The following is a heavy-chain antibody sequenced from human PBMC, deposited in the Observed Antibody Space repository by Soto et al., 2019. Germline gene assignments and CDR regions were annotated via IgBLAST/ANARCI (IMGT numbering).Heavy chain of an antibody. CDR1: GYIFSSHG. CDR3: AREAFDADYIDF. J-gene: IGHJ4*02. V-gene: IGHV1-18*01. Sequence: QVHLVQSGAEVKKPGASVKVSCKASGYIFSSHGISWVRKAPGRGLEWMAWISAYNGDRNYAETLQGRVTVTTDTSTNTAYMELRSLRSDDTAVYYCAREAFDADYIDFWGQGTLVTVPS. D-gene: IGHD3-10*01. CDR2: ISAYNGDR.